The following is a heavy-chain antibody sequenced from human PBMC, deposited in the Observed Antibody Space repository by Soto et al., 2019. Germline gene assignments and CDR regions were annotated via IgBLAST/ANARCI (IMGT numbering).Heavy chain of an antibody. CDR3: ARGSSDYGDYWRVGGGSFVY. CDR2: ICYTQII. CDR1: GDSVSSGSKC. J-gene: IGHJ4*02. V-gene: IGHV4-61*01. D-gene: IGHD4-17*01. Sequence: QVQLQESGPGLVKPSETLSLTCTVSGDSVSSGSKCWSWTRQPPGKALEWIAHICYTQIIKYNPSLKSRVTISTDTSKNQISLKMTSVTAEDTAVYYCARGSSDYGDYWRVGGGSFVYWGQGALVTVSS.